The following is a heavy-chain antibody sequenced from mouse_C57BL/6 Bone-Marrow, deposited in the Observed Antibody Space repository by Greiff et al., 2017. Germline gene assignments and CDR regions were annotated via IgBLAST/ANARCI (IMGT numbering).Heavy chain of an antibody. CDR2: INPNNGGT. D-gene: IGHD2-10*01. CDR3: ARRGLLSMDY. CDR1: GYTFTDYN. J-gene: IGHJ4*01. V-gene: IGHV1-22*01. Sequence: EVQLVESGPELVKPGASVQMSCKASGYTFTDYNMHWVKQSHGKSLEWIGYINPNNGGTSYNQKFKGKATLTVNKSSSTSYMELRSLTSEESAVYYCARRGLLSMDYWGQGTSVTVSS.